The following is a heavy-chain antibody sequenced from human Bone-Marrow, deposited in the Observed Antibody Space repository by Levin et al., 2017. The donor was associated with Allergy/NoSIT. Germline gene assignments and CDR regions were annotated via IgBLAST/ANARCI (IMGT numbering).Heavy chain of an antibody. J-gene: IGHJ4*02. Sequence: GGSLRLSCAASGFTFSSYAMSWVRQAPGKGLEWVSAISGSGGSTYYADSVKGRFTISRDNSKNTLYLQMNSLRAEDTAVYYCARKGEDTAMVVSQKLDYWGQGTLVTVSS. D-gene: IGHD5-18*01. CDR2: ISGSGGST. CDR3: ARKGEDTAMVVSQKLDY. CDR1: GFTFSSYA. V-gene: IGHV3-23*01.